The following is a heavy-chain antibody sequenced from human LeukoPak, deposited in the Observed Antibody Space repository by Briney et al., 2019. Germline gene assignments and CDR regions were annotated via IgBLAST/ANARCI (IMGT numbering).Heavy chain of an antibody. J-gene: IGHJ4*02. CDR1: DGSISRYL. Sequence: PSETLSLTCAVSDGSISRYLWSWIRQPAGRGLEWLGRIHTSGTTTYSPSFQSRVTMSMDTSKKQISLRLSSVTAADTAVYYCARYYDSTGSFDYWGQGTLVTVSS. CDR3: ARYYDSTGSFDY. CDR2: IHTSGTT. V-gene: IGHV4-59*10. D-gene: IGHD3-22*01.